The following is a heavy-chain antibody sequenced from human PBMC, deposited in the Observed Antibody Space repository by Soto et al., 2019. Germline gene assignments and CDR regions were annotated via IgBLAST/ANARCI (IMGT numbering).Heavy chain of an antibody. Sequence: GGSLRLSCATSGFTFNTYPMTWVRQAPGKGLEWVSSISSTAGRTSSYADSVKGRFAISRDFSDNTGYLQMNNLRVDDTAVYFCAKGVLSFHYGMEVWGQGTTVTVSS. D-gene: IGHD3-10*01. CDR1: GFTFNTYP. J-gene: IGHJ6*02. CDR3: AKGVLSFHYGMEV. V-gene: IGHV3-23*01. CDR2: ISSTAGRTS.